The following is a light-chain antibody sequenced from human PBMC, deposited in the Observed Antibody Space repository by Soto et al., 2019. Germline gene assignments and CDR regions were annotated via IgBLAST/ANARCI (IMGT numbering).Light chain of an antibody. CDR2: EVS. Sequence: QSALTQPPSVSGSPGQSVTISCTGTISGLGSYNRVSWYQQPPGTAPKLMIYEVSNRPSGVPDRFSGSKSGNTASLTISGLQAEDEADYYCSSYTSSSTFVFGTGTKVTVL. CDR3: SSYTSSSTFV. V-gene: IGLV2-18*02. J-gene: IGLJ1*01. CDR1: ISGLGSYNR.